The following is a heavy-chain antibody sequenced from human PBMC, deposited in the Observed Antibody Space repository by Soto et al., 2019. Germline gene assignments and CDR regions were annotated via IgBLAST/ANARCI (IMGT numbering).Heavy chain of an antibody. V-gene: IGHV3-30*04. J-gene: IGHJ6*02. Sequence: QEQLVESGGGVVQPGRSLTLSCAGSGFSFGSYEMHWVRQAPGKGLEWVTFTSYDGSINYYADSVKGRFTMSRDNSKNLLYLQMNSLRTEDTAVYYCAKALLDIVAAYYYYYGMDVWGQGTTVTVSS. CDR2: TSYDGSIN. CDR1: GFSFGSYE. CDR3: AKALLDIVAAYYYYYGMDV. D-gene: IGHD5-12*01.